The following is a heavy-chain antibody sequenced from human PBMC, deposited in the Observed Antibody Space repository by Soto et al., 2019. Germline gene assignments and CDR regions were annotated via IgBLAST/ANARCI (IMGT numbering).Heavy chain of an antibody. V-gene: IGHV3-23*01. CDR3: ANGFYFMIV. Sequence: GSLRLSRAASGFTFSDCAMAWDRQAPGKGLEWVSSINGSGINTYYADSVKGRCTISRDTSKNTLYLQMNSLRAEDTATYYCANGFYFMIVWGQGTTVTVSS. CDR1: GFTFSDCA. J-gene: IGHJ6*02. D-gene: IGHD3-16*01. CDR2: INGSGINT.